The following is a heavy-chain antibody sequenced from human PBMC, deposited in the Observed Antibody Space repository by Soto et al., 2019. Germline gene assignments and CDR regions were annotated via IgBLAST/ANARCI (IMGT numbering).Heavy chain of an antibody. V-gene: IGHV3-23*01. CDR2: ISGSGDRT. J-gene: IGHJ4*02. CDR3: AKRNGDSSSSDSRAVQY. CDR1: VLTFSNYA. Sequence: PGGSLRLSCATSVLTFSNYAMSWVLQAPGEGQGLRRGLEWVSAISGSGDRTYYANSVKGRFTISRDNSKNTLYLRMNSLRADNTAVYYCAKRNGDSSSSDSRAVQYWGQGTLVTVSS. D-gene: IGHD6-6*01.